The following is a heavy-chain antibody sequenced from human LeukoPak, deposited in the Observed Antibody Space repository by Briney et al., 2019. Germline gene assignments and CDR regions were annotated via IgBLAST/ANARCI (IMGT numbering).Heavy chain of an antibody. CDR2: ISHSGDTT. Sequence: PGGSLRLSCAASGFTFNNYAMNWVRQAPGKGLEWVSGISHSGDTTYYADSVKGRLTTSRDNSKNTVYLQMNSLRADDTAVYYCAKGGHGRSGGFCSNFDCWGQGTLVAVSS. CDR3: AKGGHGRSGGFCSNFDC. D-gene: IGHD2-15*01. J-gene: IGHJ4*02. V-gene: IGHV3-23*01. CDR1: GFTFNNYA.